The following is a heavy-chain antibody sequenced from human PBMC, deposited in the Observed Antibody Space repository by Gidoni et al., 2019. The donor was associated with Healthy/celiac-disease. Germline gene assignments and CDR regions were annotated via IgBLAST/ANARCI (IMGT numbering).Heavy chain of an antibody. J-gene: IGHJ4*02. CDR1: GGSFSGYY. V-gene: IGHV4-34*01. CDR3: ARGARGPYFDY. Sequence: QVQLQQWGAGLLKPSETLSLTCAVYGGSFSGYYWSWIRQPPGKGLEWIGEINHSGSTNYNPSLKSRVTISVDTSKNQFSLKLSSVTAADTAVYYCARGARGPYFDYWGQGTLVTVSS. CDR2: INHSGST.